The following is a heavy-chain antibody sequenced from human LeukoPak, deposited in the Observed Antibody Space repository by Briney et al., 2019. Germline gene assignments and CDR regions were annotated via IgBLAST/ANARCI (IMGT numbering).Heavy chain of an antibody. Sequence: GGSLRLSCAASGFTFSSYAMSWVRQAPGKGLEWVSAISGRGGSTYYADSGKGRFTISRDNSKNTLYLQMNSLRAEDTAVYYCARDYADYKFDYWSQGTLVTVSS. D-gene: IGHD4-17*01. J-gene: IGHJ4*02. V-gene: IGHV3-23*01. CDR1: GFTFSSYA. CDR3: ARDYADYKFDY. CDR2: ISGRGGST.